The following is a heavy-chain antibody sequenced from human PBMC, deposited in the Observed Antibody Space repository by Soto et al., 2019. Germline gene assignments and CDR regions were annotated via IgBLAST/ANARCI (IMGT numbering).Heavy chain of an antibody. CDR2: IYHSGST. V-gene: IGHV4-4*02. D-gene: IGHD3-9*01. CDR1: GGSIRSNNW. J-gene: IGHJ3*02. Sequence: QVQLQESGPGLVKPSGTLSLTCAVSGGSIRSNNWWSWVRQPPGKGLEWIGEIYHSGSTNYNPSLKSRVTMSVDKSKNQFSLKLIAVNAPDTAVYYCARATGNYDILTGYYPQAFDIWGQGTMVTVSS. CDR3: ARATGNYDILTGYYPQAFDI.